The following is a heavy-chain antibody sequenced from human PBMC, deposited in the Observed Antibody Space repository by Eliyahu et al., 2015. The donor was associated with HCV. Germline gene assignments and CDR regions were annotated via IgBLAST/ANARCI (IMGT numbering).Heavy chain of an antibody. CDR3: AVRAIGY. V-gene: IGHV3-23*01. CDR2: ISGSGGST. J-gene: IGHJ4*02. Sequence: EVQLLESGGGXVQXGGSLXLXCAASGFTFSSYAMXWVRQAPGKGLEXVSAISGSGGSTYYADSVKGRFTISRDNSKNTLYLQMNSLRAEDTAVYYCAVRAIGYWGQGTLVTVSS. CDR1: GFTFSSYA. D-gene: IGHD2-2*01.